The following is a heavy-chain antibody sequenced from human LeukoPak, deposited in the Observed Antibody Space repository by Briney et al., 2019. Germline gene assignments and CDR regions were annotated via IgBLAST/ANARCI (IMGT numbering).Heavy chain of an antibody. CDR2: IKSKPDGGTT. CDR3: TTIKATWGY. CDR1: GFTFSDVW. D-gene: IGHD7-27*01. V-gene: IGHV3-15*01. J-gene: IGHJ4*01. Sequence: GGSLRLSCAASGFTFSDVWMRWVRQAPGKGLEWLGRIKSKPDGGTTDYAAPVKGRFTISRDDSKNTLYLQVNSLKTEDTAVYYCTTIKATWGYWGQGTLVTVSS.